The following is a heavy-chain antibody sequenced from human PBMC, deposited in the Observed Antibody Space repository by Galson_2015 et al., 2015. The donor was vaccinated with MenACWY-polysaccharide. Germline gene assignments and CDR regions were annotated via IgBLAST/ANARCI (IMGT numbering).Heavy chain of an antibody. CDR3: ALYNWNDKGGALDI. J-gene: IGHJ3*02. CDR2: ISASSSAI. Sequence: SLRLSCAASGFAFSGYSLNWVRQTPGKGLEWVSYISASSSAIYYADSVKGRFTISRDNAKKSLYLQMNSLRDEDTAVYYCALYNWNDKGGALDIWGRGTMVPVSS. D-gene: IGHD1-1*01. CDR1: GFAFSGYS. V-gene: IGHV3-48*02.